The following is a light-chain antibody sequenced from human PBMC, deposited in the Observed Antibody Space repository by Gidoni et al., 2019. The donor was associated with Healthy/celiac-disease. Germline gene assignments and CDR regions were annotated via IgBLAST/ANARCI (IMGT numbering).Light chain of an antibody. J-gene: IGKJ1*01. V-gene: IGKV3-15*01. CDR2: GAS. CDR1: QSVSSN. CDR3: QKYNNWHRT. Sequence: EIVMTQSPATLSVSPGERATLSCRASQSVSSNLAWYQQKPGQAPRLLIYGASTRATGIPARFSGSGSGTEFNLTISSLQSEDFAVYYCQKYNNWHRTFGQGTKVEIK.